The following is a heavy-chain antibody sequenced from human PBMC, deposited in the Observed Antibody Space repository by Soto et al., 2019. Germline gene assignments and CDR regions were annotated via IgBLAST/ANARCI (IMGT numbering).Heavy chain of an antibody. CDR3: ARTEVAAPLGMDV. V-gene: IGHV4-61*01. CDR1: GGSVSSGSYY. J-gene: IGHJ6*02. D-gene: IGHD6-19*01. Sequence: SSETLSLTCTVSGGSVSSGSYYWSWIRQPPGKGLEWIGYIYYSGSTNYNPSLKSRVTISVDTSKNQFSLKLSSVTAADTAVYYCARTEVAAPLGMDVWGQGTTVTVSS. CDR2: IYYSGST.